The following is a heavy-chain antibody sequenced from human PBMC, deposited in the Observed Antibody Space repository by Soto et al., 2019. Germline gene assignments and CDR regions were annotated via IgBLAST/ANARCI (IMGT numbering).Heavy chain of an antibody. Sequence: QVQLVQSGAEVKKPGSSVKVSCKVSGGTFSSHSINWVRQAPGQGPEWMGGIIPIFGTENYAQKFQGRVTITADESTSTAYMELSSLTSEDTAVYYCSTSGDCSTTRCYYYYGLDVWGQGTTVIVSS. CDR2: IIPIFGTE. CDR1: GGTFSSHS. D-gene: IGHD2-2*01. J-gene: IGHJ6*02. CDR3: STSGDCSTTRCYYYYGLDV. V-gene: IGHV1-69*01.